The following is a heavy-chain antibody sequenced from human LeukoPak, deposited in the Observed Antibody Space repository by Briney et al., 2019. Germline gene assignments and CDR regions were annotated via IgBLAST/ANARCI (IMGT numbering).Heavy chain of an antibody. D-gene: IGHD3-3*01. V-gene: IGHV2-70*04. Sequence: ESGPTLLNPTQTLTLTCTFSGFSLSTSGMRVSWIRQPPGKALEWLSPIDWDDDKFYSTSLKTRLTISKDTSKNQVVLTMTNMDPVDTATYYCARMSCYDFWSGYYWDYFDYWGQGTLVTVSS. CDR3: ARMSCYDFWSGYYWDYFDY. CDR1: GFSLSTSGMR. CDR2: IDWDDDK. J-gene: IGHJ4*02.